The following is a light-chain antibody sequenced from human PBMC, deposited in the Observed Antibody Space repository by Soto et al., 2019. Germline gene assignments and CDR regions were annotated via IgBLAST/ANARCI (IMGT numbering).Light chain of an antibody. CDR3: CSYAGSRTHVL. CDR2: EVS. Sequence: QSALTQPASVSGSPGQSITISCIGTSSDVGSYNLVSWYQQHPGKAPKVLIYEVSERPSGVSNRFSGSKSGNTASLTISGLQAEDEAEYYCCSYAGSRTHVLLGGGTKLTVL. J-gene: IGLJ2*01. CDR1: SSDVGSYNL. V-gene: IGLV2-23*02.